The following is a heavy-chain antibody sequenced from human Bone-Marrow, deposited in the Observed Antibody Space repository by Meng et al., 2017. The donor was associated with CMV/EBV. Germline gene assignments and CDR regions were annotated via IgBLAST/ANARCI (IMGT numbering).Heavy chain of an antibody. CDR2: IYYSGST. V-gene: IGHV4-61*01. Sequence: SETLSLTCTVSGGSVSSGSYYWSWIRQPPGKGLEWIGYIYYSGSTNYNPSLKSRVTISVDTSQNQFSLKLSSVTAADTAVYYCAAWEAYYYGMEVWGQGTTVTVSS. D-gene: IGHD1-26*01. CDR3: AAWEAYYYGMEV. CDR1: GGSVSSGSYY. J-gene: IGHJ6*02.